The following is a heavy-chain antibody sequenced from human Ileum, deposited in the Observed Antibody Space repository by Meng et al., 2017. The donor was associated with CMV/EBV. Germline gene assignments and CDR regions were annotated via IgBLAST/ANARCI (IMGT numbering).Heavy chain of an antibody. CDR3: TRVAPTANSWWDAFDI. V-gene: IGHV3-73*01. CDR2: IRSKANNYAT. J-gene: IGHJ3*02. Sequence: FSGSAMHWVRQASGKGLEWAGRIRSKANNYATAYAASVKGRFTISRDDSKNTAYLQMNSLKTEDTAVYYCTRVAPTANSWWDAFDIWGQGTMVTVSS. D-gene: IGHD4/OR15-4a*01. CDR1: FSGSA.